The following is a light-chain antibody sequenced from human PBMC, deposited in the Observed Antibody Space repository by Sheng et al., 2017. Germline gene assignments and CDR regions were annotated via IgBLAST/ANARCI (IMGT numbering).Light chain of an antibody. J-gene: IGLJ3*02. CDR3: QSADSSGTYWV. CDR2: KGN. V-gene: IGLV3-25*03. CDR1: ALPKQY. Sequence: SYELTQPPSVSVSPGQTARITCSGDALPKQYAYWYQQKPGQAPVLLIYKGNERPSGIPERFSGSSSGTTVTLTLSGVQAEDEADYYCQSADSSGTYWVFGGGSKADRP.